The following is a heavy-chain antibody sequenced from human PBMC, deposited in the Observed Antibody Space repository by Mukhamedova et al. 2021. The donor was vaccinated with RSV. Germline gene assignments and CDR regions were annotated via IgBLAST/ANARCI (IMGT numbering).Heavy chain of an antibody. Sequence: SRVTISVDTSKNQFSLKLSSVTAADTAVYYCASNSYGSWDCWGQGTLVTVSS. D-gene: IGHD5-18*01. V-gene: IGHV4-39*01. CDR3: ASNSYGSWDC. J-gene: IGHJ4*02.